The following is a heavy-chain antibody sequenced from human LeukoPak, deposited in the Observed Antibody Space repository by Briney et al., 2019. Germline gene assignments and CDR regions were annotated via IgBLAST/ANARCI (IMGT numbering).Heavy chain of an antibody. CDR3: ARGDVAARLAN. D-gene: IGHD6-6*01. CDR1: GGSFSGCY. J-gene: IGHJ4*02. CDR2: ITHNGRT. Sequence: PSETLSLTCAFYGGSFSGCYWSWIRQPPGEGLEWIGEITHNGRTNYNPSLKSRVTIAGDTSNNQFSLKLSSVTDADTAVYYCARGDVAARLANWGRGTLITVSS. V-gene: IGHV4-34*01.